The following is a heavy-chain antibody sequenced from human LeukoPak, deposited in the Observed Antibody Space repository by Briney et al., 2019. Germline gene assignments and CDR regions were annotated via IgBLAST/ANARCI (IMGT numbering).Heavy chain of an antibody. D-gene: IGHD3-16*01. J-gene: IGHJ4*02. CDR3: AREAERGEYNFYY. Sequence: GGSLRLSCAASGFTFSSYWMHWVRQAPGKGLVWVSRINSDGSGRSYAGSVKGRFTISRDNAKNTLYLQMNSLRAEDTAVYYCAREAERGEYNFYYWGQGTLVTVSS. V-gene: IGHV3-74*01. CDR1: GFTFSSYW. CDR2: INSDGSGR.